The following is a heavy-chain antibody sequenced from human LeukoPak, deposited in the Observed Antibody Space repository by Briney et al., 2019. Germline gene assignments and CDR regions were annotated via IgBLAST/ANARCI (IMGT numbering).Heavy chain of an antibody. CDR1: GGSFSGYY. Sequence: KPSETLSLTCTVSGGSFSGYYWSWIRQPPGKGLEWIGEINHSGSTNYNPSLKSRVTISVDTSKNQFSLKLSSVTAADTAVYYCARRWLGRLAFDIWGQGTMVTVSS. CDR3: ARRWLGRLAFDI. V-gene: IGHV4-34*01. CDR2: INHSGST. D-gene: IGHD5-12*01. J-gene: IGHJ3*02.